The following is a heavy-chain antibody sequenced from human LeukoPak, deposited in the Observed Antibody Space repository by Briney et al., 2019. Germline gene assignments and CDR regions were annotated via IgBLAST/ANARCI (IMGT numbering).Heavy chain of an antibody. CDR2: ISYDGSNK. D-gene: IGHD3-10*01. V-gene: IGHV3-30*03. Sequence: GGSLRLSCAASGSTFSSYGMHWVRQAPGKGLEWVAVISYDGSNKYYADSVKGRFTIPRDNSKNTLYLQMNSLRVEDTAIYYCARDGGGLSIWGQGTMVTVSS. CDR3: ARDGGGLSI. J-gene: IGHJ3*02. CDR1: GSTFSSYG.